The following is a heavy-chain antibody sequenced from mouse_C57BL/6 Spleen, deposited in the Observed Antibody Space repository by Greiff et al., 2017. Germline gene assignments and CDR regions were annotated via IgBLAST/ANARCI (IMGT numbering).Heavy chain of an antibody. J-gene: IGHJ4*01. CDR3: ARRDGYYDAMDY. Sequence: QVQLKESGAELVMPGASVKLSCKASGYTFTSYWMHWVKQRPGQGLEWIGEIDPSDSYTNYNQKFKGKSTLTVDKSSSTAYMQLSSLTSEDSAVYYCARRDGYYDAMDYWGQGTSVTVSS. D-gene: IGHD2-3*01. V-gene: IGHV1-69*01. CDR1: GYTFTSYW. CDR2: IDPSDSYT.